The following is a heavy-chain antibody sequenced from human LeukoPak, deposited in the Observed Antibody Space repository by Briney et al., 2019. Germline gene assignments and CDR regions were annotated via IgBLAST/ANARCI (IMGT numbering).Heavy chain of an antibody. J-gene: IGHJ5*02. Sequence: SQTLSLTCTVSGGSISSGSYYWSWIRQPAGKGLEWIGRIYTSGSTNYNPSLKSRVTISVDTSKNQFSLKLSSVTAADTAVYYCAGVLDYGDYAWFDPWGQGTLVTVSS. CDR1: GGSISSGSYY. CDR3: AGVLDYGDYAWFDP. D-gene: IGHD4-17*01. CDR2: IYTSGST. V-gene: IGHV4-61*02.